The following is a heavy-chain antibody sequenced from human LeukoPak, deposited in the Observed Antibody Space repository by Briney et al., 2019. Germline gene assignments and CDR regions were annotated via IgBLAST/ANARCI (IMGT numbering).Heavy chain of an antibody. CDR2: ISGSFIGT. CDR3: AKDGVAYCGGDCRRQFYHYMDV. Sequence: TGGSLRLSCAASGFTFSSYAMSWVRQAPGKGLEWVSSISGSFIGTFYADSVKGRFTISRDTSKNTLYLQMNSLRAEDTAVYYCAKDGVAYCGGDCRRQFYHYMDVWGKGTTVTVSS. CDR1: GFTFSSYA. V-gene: IGHV3-23*01. D-gene: IGHD2-21*02. J-gene: IGHJ6*03.